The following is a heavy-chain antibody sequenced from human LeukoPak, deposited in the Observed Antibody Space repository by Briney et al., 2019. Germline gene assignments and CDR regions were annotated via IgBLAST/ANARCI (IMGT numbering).Heavy chain of an antibody. CDR3: AKDNSGSYSHGNDY. J-gene: IGHJ4*02. CDR2: ISGSGGST. D-gene: IGHD1-26*01. CDR1: GLTVSSYS. V-gene: IGHV3-23*01. Sequence: TGGSLRLSCVASGLTVSSYSMNWVRQAPGKGLEWVSAISGSGGSTYYADSVKGRFTISRDNSKNTLYLQMNSLRAEDTAVYYCAKDNSGSYSHGNDYWGQGTLVTVSS.